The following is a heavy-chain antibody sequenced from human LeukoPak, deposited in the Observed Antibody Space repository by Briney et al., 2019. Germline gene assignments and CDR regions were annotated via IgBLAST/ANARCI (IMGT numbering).Heavy chain of an antibody. D-gene: IGHD2-15*01. Sequence: QPGGSLRLSCAASGFTFNNYAMTWVRQAPGKGLEWVSVISGSGGTTYYADSVKGRLTISRDNSKNTLYLQMNSLRVEDTAIYYCARHDSYRHSWQSCFDYWGQGTLVTAS. CDR2: ISGSGGTT. CDR3: ARHDSYRHSWQSCFDY. CDR1: GFTFNNYA. V-gene: IGHV3-23*01. J-gene: IGHJ4*02.